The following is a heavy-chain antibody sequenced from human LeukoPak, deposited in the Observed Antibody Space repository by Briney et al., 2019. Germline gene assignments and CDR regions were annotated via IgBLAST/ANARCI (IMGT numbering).Heavy chain of an antibody. CDR3: ARADSIGYYYPTDY. D-gene: IGHD3-22*01. CDR1: GGTFSSYA. CDR2: IIPIFGTA. Sequence: GASVKVSCKASGGTFSSYAISWVRQAPGQGLEWMGGIIPIFGTANYAQKFQGRVTITADESTSTAYMELSSLRSEDTAVYYCARADSIGYYYPTDYWGQEPWSPSPQ. J-gene: IGHJ4*01. V-gene: IGHV1-69*13.